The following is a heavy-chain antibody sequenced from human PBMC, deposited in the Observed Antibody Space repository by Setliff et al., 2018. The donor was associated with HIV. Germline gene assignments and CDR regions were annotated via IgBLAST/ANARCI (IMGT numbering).Heavy chain of an antibody. CDR1: GGSVSSPSYY. CDR2: VYNSGIT. CDR3: ATCRHRPSNWFDP. V-gene: IGHV4-39*07. J-gene: IGHJ5*02. Sequence: KASETLSLTCAVSGGSVSSPSYYWGWFRQPPGKGLEWIGIVYNSGITFKNPSLKRRVSISVDRSGNQFSLRLTSVTAADTAVYYCATCRHRPSNWFDPWGQGTVVTVSS.